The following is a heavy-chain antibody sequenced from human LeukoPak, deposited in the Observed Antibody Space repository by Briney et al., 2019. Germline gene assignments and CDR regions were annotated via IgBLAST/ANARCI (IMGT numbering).Heavy chain of an antibody. D-gene: IGHD5-18*01. J-gene: IGHJ4*02. CDR3: ARDDFGGYSYGYGY. CDR1: GFTFSSYW. CDR2: IKQDGSEK. Sequence: GGSLRLSCVASGFTFSSYWMSWVRQAPGKGLGWVANIKQDGSEKYYVDSVKGRFTISRDNAKNSLYLQMNSLRAEDTAVYYCARDDFGGYSYGYGYWGQGTLVTVSP. V-gene: IGHV3-7*03.